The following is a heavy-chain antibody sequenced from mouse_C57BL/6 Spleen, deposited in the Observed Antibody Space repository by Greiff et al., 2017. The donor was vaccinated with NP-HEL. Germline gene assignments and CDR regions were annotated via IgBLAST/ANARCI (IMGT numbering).Heavy chain of an antibody. Sequence: DVKLQESGPGLVKPSQSLSLTCSVTGYSITSGYYWNWIRQFPGNKLEWMGYISYDGSNNYNPSLKNRISITRDTSKNQFFLKLNSVTTEDTATYYCARVGTTVVEGDYFDYWGQGTTLTVSS. V-gene: IGHV3-6*01. J-gene: IGHJ2*01. CDR1: GYSITSGYY. CDR3: ARVGTTVVEGDYFDY. CDR2: ISYDGSN. D-gene: IGHD1-1*01.